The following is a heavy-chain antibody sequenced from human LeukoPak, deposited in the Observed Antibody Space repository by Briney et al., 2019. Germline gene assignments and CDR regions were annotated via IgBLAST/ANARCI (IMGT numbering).Heavy chain of an antibody. CDR1: GYTFTGYY. J-gene: IGHJ4*02. CDR2: INPNSGGT. Sequence: ASVKVSCKASGYTFTGYYMHWVRQAPGQGLEWMGWINPNSGGTNYAQKLQGRVTMTTDTSTSTAYMELRSLRSDDTAVYYCARESSAAAGQTFFDYWGQGTLVTVSS. D-gene: IGHD6-13*01. CDR3: ARESSAAAGQTFFDY. V-gene: IGHV1-2*02.